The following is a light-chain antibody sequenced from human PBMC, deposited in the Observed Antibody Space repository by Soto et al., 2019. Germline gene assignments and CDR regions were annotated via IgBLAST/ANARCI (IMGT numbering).Light chain of an antibody. J-gene: IGKJ1*01. CDR3: LQDINYPWT. CDR1: QSVRSTH. V-gene: IGKV3-20*01. CDR2: GAS. Sequence: EIVLTQSPGTLSLSPWERATLSCRASQSVRSTHLAWYQLKPGQAPRLFIYGASSRATGIPDRFSGSGSGTDFTLTISSLQPEDSATYYCLQDINYPWTFGQGTKVDIK.